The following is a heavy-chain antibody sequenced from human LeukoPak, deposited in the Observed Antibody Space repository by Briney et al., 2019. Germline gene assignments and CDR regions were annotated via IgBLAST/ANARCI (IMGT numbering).Heavy chain of an antibody. CDR2: VSGSGATT. CDR1: GFTFSSCA. Sequence: GGSLRLSCAASGFTFSSCAMNWVRQAPGKGLEWVSSVSGSGATTYDADSVKGRFTISRDNSKNTLYLQMNSPRAEDTAIYYCAKDRYGDYSFDSWGQGTLVTVSS. V-gene: IGHV3-23*01. D-gene: IGHD4-17*01. CDR3: AKDRYGDYSFDS. J-gene: IGHJ4*02.